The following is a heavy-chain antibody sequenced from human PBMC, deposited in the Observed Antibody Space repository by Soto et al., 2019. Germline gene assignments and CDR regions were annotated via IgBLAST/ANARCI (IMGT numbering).Heavy chain of an antibody. D-gene: IGHD3-3*01. V-gene: IGHV3-48*02. Sequence: EVQLVESGGGLVQPGGSLRLSCAASGFTFSSYSMNWVRQAPGKGLEWVSYISSSSSTIYYADSVKGRFTISRDNAKNSLYLQMNSLRDEDTAVYYCARDDQGWGSGYYLGPGYWGQGTLVTVSS. CDR3: ARDDQGWGSGYYLGPGY. J-gene: IGHJ4*02. CDR2: ISSSSSTI. CDR1: GFTFSSYS.